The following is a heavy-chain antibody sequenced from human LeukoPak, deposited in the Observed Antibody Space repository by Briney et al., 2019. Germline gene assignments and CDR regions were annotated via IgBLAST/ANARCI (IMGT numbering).Heavy chain of an antibody. D-gene: IGHD5-18*01. CDR3: TRGQYGYGY. CDR2: IKQDGSET. J-gene: IGHJ4*02. CDR1: GFTFSTYW. Sequence: GGSLRLSCEASGFTFSTYWMSWVRQAPGKGLEWVANIKQDGSETYYVDSVKGRFTISRDNAKNSLFLQVNSLRAEDTAIYYCTRGQYGYGYWGQGTVVIVSS. V-gene: IGHV3-7*01.